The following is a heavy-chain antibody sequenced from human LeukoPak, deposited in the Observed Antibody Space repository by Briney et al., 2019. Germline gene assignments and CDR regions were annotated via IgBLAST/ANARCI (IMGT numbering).Heavy chain of an antibody. V-gene: IGHV4-34*01. Sequence: KASETLSLTCAVYGGSFSGYYWSWIRQPPGKGLEWIGEINHSGSTNYNPSLKSRVTISVDTSKNQFSLKLSSVTAADTVVYYCARGECSGGSCYSKKYYYYMDVWGKGTTVTVSS. CDR1: GGSFSGYY. J-gene: IGHJ6*03. CDR3: ARGECSGGSCYSKKYYYYMDV. D-gene: IGHD2-15*01. CDR2: INHSGST.